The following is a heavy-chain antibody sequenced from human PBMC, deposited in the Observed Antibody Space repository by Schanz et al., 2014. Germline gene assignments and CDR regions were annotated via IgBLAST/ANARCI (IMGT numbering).Heavy chain of an antibody. V-gene: IGHV3-30*02. CDR1: GFTFSHYG. CDR3: AKDSDKLVIVGSYGLDA. CDR2: IRYDGSKT. J-gene: IGHJ6*02. D-gene: IGHD2-21*01. Sequence: QGQLVESGGGVVQPGGSLRLSCVASGFTFSHYGIHWVRQAPGKGLEWVAFIRYDGSKTFYSDSVKGRFTISRETSKKTVYPQMSSSGAAATTLYYCAKDSDKLVIVGSYGLDAWGQGTTVTVSS.